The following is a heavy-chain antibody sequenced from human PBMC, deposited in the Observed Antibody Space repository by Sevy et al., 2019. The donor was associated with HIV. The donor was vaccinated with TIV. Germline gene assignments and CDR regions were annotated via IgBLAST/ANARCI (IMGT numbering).Heavy chain of an antibody. CDR2: IYHSGST. J-gene: IGHJ4*02. CDR1: GYSIISGYY. D-gene: IGHD3-16*01. CDR3: ARQVVAFGNPAFEDY. Sequence: SETMSLTCGVSGYSIISGYYWGWIRQPPWKGMEWIGSIYHSGSTYYNPSLKSRVTISVDTSKNQFSLKLSSVTATDTAVYYCARQVVAFGNPAFEDYWGQGTLVTVSS. V-gene: IGHV4-38-2*01.